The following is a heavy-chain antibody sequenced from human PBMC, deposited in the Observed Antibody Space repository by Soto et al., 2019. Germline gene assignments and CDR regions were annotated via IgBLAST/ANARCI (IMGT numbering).Heavy chain of an antibody. Sequence: QVQLVQSEAEVKKPGASVKVSCKASGYTFTTYGISWVRQAPGQGLEWMGWISTYNDNTNYAQNLQGRVTMITDTSTSTAYMELTSLRSDDTAVYYCARQEYSVSSRDYWGQGTLVTVSS. V-gene: IGHV1-18*01. D-gene: IGHD6-6*01. CDR1: GYTFTTYG. CDR2: ISTYNDNT. J-gene: IGHJ4*02. CDR3: ARQEYSVSSRDY.